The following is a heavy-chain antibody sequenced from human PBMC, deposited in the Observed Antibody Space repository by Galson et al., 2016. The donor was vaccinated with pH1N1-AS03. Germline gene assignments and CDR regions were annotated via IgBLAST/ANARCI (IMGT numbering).Heavy chain of an antibody. CDR1: EFTSPTSA. D-gene: IGHD2-2*01. Sequence: SVKVSCKASEFTSPTSAVQWVRQARGQRLEWLAWIVVGSGDTKYAQKFRERLTIIRDMSTSTAYMELSSLRSEDTAVYYCARGCSSTSCLEYGSWYLDFWGQGTLVTVSS. CDR3: ARGCSSTSCLEYGSWYLDF. V-gene: IGHV1-58*01. CDR2: IVVGSGDT. J-gene: IGHJ4*02.